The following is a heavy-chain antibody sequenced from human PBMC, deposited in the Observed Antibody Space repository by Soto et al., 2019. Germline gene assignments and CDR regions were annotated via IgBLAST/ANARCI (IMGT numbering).Heavy chain of an antibody. Sequence: GSVRFSCGASGFTFSSYEMNWFRQAPGKGLEWVSYISSSGSTIYYADSVKGRFTISRDNAKNSLYLQMNSLRAEDTAVYYCARDDYGGNSNAFDIWGQGTMVTVSS. CDR3: ARDDYGGNSNAFDI. D-gene: IGHD4-17*01. CDR1: GFTFSSYE. J-gene: IGHJ3*02. CDR2: ISSSGSTI. V-gene: IGHV3-48*03.